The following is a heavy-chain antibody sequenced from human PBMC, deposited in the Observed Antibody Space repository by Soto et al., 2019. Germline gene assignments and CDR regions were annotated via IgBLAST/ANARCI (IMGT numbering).Heavy chain of an antibody. CDR1: GYTFTGYY. V-gene: IGHV1-2*04. J-gene: IGHJ4*02. Sequence: ASVKVSCKASGYTFTGYYMHWVRQAPGQGLEWMGWINPNSGGTNYAQKFQGWVTMTRDTSISTAYMELSRLRSDDTAVYSCARGEGGPRWGSIDYWGQGTLVTV. CDR2: INPNSGGT. D-gene: IGHD2-21*01. CDR3: ARGEGGPRWGSIDY.